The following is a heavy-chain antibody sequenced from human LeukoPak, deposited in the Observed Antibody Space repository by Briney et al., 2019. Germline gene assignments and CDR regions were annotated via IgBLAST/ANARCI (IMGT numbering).Heavy chain of an antibody. CDR1: GFTFSSYW. CDR3: ARSSGTFWSYYFPLDF. D-gene: IGHD3-3*01. Sequence: PGGSLRLSCAASGFTFSSYWMSWVRQAPGKGLEWVANIKKDGSEKYYVDSVKGRFTISRDNAKNSLYLQMNSLRAEDTAVYYCARSSGTFWSYYFPLDFWGQGTLVTVSS. J-gene: IGHJ4*02. V-gene: IGHV3-7*01. CDR2: IKKDGSEK.